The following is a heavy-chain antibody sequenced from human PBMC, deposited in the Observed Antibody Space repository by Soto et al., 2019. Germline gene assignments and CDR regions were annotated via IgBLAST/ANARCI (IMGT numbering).Heavy chain of an antibody. CDR3: GILDNYYYGMDV. V-gene: IGHV4-4*02. CDR2: IYHSGST. CDR1: GGSISSSNW. J-gene: IGHJ6*02. D-gene: IGHD3-3*01. Sequence: SETLSLTCAVSGGSISSSNWWSWVRQPPGKGLEWIGEIYHSGSTNYNPSLKSRVTISVDKSKNQFSLKLSSVTAADTAVYYCGILDNYYYGMDVWGQGTTVTVFS.